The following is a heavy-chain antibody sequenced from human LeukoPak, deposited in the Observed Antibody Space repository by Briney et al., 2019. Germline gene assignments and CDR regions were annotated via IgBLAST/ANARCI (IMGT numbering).Heavy chain of an antibody. V-gene: IGHV4-4*02. Sequence: KASGTLSLTCAVSGSSISSSNWWSWVRQPPGKGLEWIGEIYHSGSTNYNPSLKSRVTISVDKSKNQFSLKLSSVTAADTAVYYCAIKNSSGWRNLDYWGHGTLVTVSS. CDR3: AIKNSSGWRNLDY. D-gene: IGHD6-19*01. CDR2: IYHSGST. J-gene: IGHJ4*01. CDR1: GSSISSSNW.